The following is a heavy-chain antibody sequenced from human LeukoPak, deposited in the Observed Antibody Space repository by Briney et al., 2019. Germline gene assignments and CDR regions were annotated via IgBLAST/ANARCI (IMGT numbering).Heavy chain of an antibody. J-gene: IGHJ4*02. CDR1: GFTVSSNY. CDR2: IYSGGST. D-gene: IGHD7-27*01. V-gene: IGHV3-66*02. Sequence: GGSLRLSCAASGFTVSSNYMSWVRQPPGKGLEWVSVIYSGGSTYYADSVKGRFTISRDNSKNTLYLQMNSLRAEDTAVYYCARLTGEFGYYFDYWGQGTLVTVSS. CDR3: ARLTGEFGYYFDY.